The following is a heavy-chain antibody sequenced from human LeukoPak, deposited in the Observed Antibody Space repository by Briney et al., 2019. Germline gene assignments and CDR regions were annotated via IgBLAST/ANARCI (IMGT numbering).Heavy chain of an antibody. CDR1: GGTFSSYA. V-gene: IGHV1-69*01. J-gene: IGHJ4*02. D-gene: IGHD4-17*01. Sequence: SVKVSCKASGGTFSSYAVSWVRQAPGQGLEWMGGIIPIFGTANYAQKFQGRVTITADESTSTAYMELSSLRSEDTAVYYCARDPYYGDYMGVFDYWGQGTLVTVSS. CDR3: ARDPYYGDYMGVFDY. CDR2: IIPIFGTA.